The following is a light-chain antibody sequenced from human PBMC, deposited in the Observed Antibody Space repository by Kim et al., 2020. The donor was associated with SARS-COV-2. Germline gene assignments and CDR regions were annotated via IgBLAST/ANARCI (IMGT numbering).Light chain of an antibody. CDR3: QTWDGITAV. J-gene: IGLJ3*02. Sequence: SYELTQPPSVSVSPGQTASITCSGDDLGDKYTCWYQQKPGQSPLLVIYQDDRRPSGIPDRFSGSNSGNTATLTISRTQAMDEADYYCQTWDGITAVFGGG. CDR2: QDD. CDR1: DLGDKY. V-gene: IGLV3-1*01.